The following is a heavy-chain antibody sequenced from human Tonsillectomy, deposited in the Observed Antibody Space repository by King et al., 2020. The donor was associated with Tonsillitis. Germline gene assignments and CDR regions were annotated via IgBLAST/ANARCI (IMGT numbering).Heavy chain of an antibody. J-gene: IGHJ4*02. CDR3: ATGDLPKGDFDY. V-gene: IGHV3-30*02. CDR1: GFTFYHYG. Sequence: VQLVESGGGVVQSGGSLRLSCVASGFTFYHYGMHWVRQAPGKGLEWVAFIRYDGSNKHYGDSVKGRFTISRDNSKNTLYVQMNSLRGEDTGVYYCATGDLPKGDFDYWGQETLVTVSS. D-gene: IGHD3-16*01. CDR2: IRYDGSNK.